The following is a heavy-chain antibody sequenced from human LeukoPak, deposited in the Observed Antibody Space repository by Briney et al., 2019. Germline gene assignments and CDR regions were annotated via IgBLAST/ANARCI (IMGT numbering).Heavy chain of an antibody. CDR2: INPSGGST. J-gene: IGHJ4*02. CDR1: GYTFTSYY. Sequence: ASVKVSCKASGYTFTSYYMHWVRQAPGQGLEWMGIINPSGGSTSYAQKFQGRVTITADKSTSTAYMELSSLRSEDTAVYYCAREGSYGAFDYWGQGTLVTVSS. V-gene: IGHV1-46*01. D-gene: IGHD5-18*01. CDR3: AREGSYGAFDY.